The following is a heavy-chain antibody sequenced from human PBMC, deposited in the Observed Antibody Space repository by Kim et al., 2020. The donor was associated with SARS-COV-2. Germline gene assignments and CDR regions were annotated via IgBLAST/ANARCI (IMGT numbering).Heavy chain of an antibody. CDR3: ARAPGGYSYGYHPFDY. J-gene: IGHJ4*02. CDR2: IYYSGST. Sequence: SETLSLTCTVSGGSISSYYWSWIRQPPGKGLEWIGYIYYSGSTNYNPSLKSRVTISVDTSKNQFSLKLSSVTAADTAVYYCARAPGGYSYGYHPFDYWGQGTLVTVSS. V-gene: IGHV4-59*01. CDR1: GGSISSYY. D-gene: IGHD5-18*01.